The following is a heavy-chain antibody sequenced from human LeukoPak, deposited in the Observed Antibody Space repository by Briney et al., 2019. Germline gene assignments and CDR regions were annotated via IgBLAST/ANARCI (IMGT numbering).Heavy chain of an antibody. CDR1: GFTFSSYA. CDR2: ISYDGSNK. V-gene: IGHV3-30*04. J-gene: IGHJ4*02. D-gene: IGHD6-13*01. CDR3: ARNAGFLDGSSSWYPGY. Sequence: PGRSLRLSCAASGFTFSSYAMHWVRQAPGKGLEWVAVISYDGSNKYYADSVKGRFTISRDNPKNTLYLQMNSLRAEDTAVYYCARNAGFLDGSSSWYPGYWGQGTLVTVSS.